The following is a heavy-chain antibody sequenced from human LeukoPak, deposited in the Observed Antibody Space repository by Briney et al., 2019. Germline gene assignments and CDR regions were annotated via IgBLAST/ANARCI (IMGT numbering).Heavy chain of an antibody. CDR3: ARARRYNYDILTGYPSYFDY. V-gene: IGHV4-39*07. CDR2: IPYSGST. J-gene: IGHJ4*02. Sequence: SETLSLTCTVSGDSISSSSYYWGWIRQPPGKGLEWIGSIPYSGSTYYNPSLKSRVTISVDTSKNQFSLKLSSVTAADTAVYYCARARRYNYDILTGYPSYFDYWGQGTLVTVSS. D-gene: IGHD3-9*01. CDR1: GDSISSSSYY.